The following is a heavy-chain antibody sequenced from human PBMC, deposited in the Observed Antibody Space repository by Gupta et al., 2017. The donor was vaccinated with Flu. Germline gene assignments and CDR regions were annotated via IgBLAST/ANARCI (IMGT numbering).Heavy chain of an antibody. CDR2: VYFSGNT. J-gene: IGHJ3*02. Sequence: QVHLQESGPGLVKPSESLLLTCTVSGDGISSFSWSWIRQSPGKGLEYIGHVYFSGNTEYNPSLQSRVTMSVDTSKNQFSLKLTSVTAADTAVYYCARNRDAYDMWGQGTMVTVSS. CDR1: GDGISSFS. V-gene: IGHV4-59*08. CDR3: ARNRDAYDM.